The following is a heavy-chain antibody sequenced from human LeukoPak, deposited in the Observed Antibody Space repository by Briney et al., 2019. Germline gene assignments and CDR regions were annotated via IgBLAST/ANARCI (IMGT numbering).Heavy chain of an antibody. Sequence: GGSLRLSCAASGFTFSTYWMHWVRQAPGKGLVWVSRINSDGSSTNYADSVKGRFTISRDNAKNTLYLKMNSLRVEDTAVYYCVREWEVQDNWGQGTLVTVSS. CDR1: GFTFSTYW. CDR3: VREWEVQDN. V-gene: IGHV3-74*01. D-gene: IGHD1-26*01. CDR2: INSDGSST. J-gene: IGHJ4*02.